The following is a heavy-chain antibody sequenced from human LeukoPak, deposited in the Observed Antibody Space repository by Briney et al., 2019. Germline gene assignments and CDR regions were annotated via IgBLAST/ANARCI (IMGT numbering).Heavy chain of an antibody. V-gene: IGHV3-48*03. CDR1: GFTFSNYD. J-gene: IGHJ4*02. D-gene: IGHD3-16*01. CDR3: VRAFGDY. Sequence: GGSLRLSCAASGFTFSNYDMNWVRQAPGKGLEWLSYINSGGGTMYYADSVKGRFTISRDNARNSLSLRMNSLRAEGTAVYYCVRAFGDYWGQGTLVTVSS. CDR2: INSGGGTM.